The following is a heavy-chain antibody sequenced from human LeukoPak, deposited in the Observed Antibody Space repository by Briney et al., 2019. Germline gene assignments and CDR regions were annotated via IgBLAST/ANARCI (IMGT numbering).Heavy chain of an antibody. Sequence: GGSLRLSCAASGFTFSKYNMRWVRQAPGKGREWVSAISGSGGNTYYADSVKGRFTISRDNSKNTLYLQMNSLRAEDTAVYYCAKGVDSSGYLDAFDIWGQGTMVTVSS. V-gene: IGHV3-23*01. CDR3: AKGVDSSGYLDAFDI. CDR2: ISGSGGNT. D-gene: IGHD3-22*01. CDR1: GFTFSKYN. J-gene: IGHJ3*02.